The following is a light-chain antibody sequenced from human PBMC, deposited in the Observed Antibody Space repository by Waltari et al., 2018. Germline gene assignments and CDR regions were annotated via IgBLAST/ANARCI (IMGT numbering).Light chain of an antibody. V-gene: IGKV1-5*03. CDR1: QSINSG. Sequence: DIQMTQSPTALSASVGDRVTITCRASQSINSGLAWYQQKPGKAPKLLIYKASTLETGVPSRFSGSGSGAAFSLTISSLQPDDFATYYCQQYNSYSTFGQGTKLKIK. CDR2: KAS. J-gene: IGKJ2*01. CDR3: QQYNSYST.